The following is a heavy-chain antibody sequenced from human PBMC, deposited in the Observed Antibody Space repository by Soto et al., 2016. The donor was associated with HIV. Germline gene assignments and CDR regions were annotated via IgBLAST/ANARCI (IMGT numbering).Heavy chain of an antibody. D-gene: IGHD5-18*01. J-gene: IGHJ2*01. Sequence: QVQLQESGPGLVKPSQTLSLTCTVSGASISSGGYYWNWIRQYPGKGLDWIGYISYSGSTYYNPSLKSRVTISEDTSKNQFSLKLSSVTAADTAVYYCAGGQGYSYGYWYFDLWGRGTRGRCLL. CDR1: GASISSGGYY. V-gene: IGHV4-31*03. CDR2: ISYSGST. CDR3: AGGQGYSYGYWYFDL.